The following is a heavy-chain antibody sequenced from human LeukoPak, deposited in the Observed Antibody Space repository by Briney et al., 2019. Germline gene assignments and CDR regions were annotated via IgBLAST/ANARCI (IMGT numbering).Heavy chain of an antibody. CDR2: IRSSSRTI. CDR3: AREQLPYGDYAGYFDL. D-gene: IGHD4-17*01. Sequence: GGSLRLSCAASGFTFSSYSMNWVRQAPGKGLEWVSYIRSSSRTIYYADSLKGRFTISRDNAKNSLFLQMNSLRAEDTAVYYCAREQLPYGDYAGYFDLWGRGTLVTVSS. V-gene: IGHV3-48*01. CDR1: GFTFSSYS. J-gene: IGHJ2*01.